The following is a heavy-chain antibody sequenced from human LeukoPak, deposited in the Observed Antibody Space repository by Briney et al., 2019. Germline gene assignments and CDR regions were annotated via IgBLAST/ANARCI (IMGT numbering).Heavy chain of an antibody. CDR3: ARYCSGTTCYRDAFDI. J-gene: IGHJ3*02. D-gene: IGHD2-2*01. V-gene: IGHV1-3*01. Sequence: ASVKVSCKASGYSFSSFALHWVRQAPGQRLGWMGWINAGNGQTRYSQNLKGRVTITRDTSADTAYMEMSSLSSEDTAMYYCARYCSGTTCYRDAFDIWGQGTMVTVS. CDR1: GYSFSSFA. CDR2: INAGNGQT.